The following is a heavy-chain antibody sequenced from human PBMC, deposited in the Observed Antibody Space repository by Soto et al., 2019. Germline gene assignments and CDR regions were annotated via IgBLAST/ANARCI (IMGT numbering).Heavy chain of an antibody. J-gene: IGHJ6*02. CDR3: AVDYGDYVDYYYGMDV. CDR1: GFTFSSYG. V-gene: IGHV3-30*02. D-gene: IGHD4-17*01. CDR2: IRYDGSNK. Sequence: GGSLRLSCAASGFTFSSYGMHWVRQAPGKGLEWVAVIRYDGSNKYYADSVKGRFTISRDNSKNTLYLQMNSLRAEDTAVYYCAVDYGDYVDYYYGMDVWGQGTTVTVSS.